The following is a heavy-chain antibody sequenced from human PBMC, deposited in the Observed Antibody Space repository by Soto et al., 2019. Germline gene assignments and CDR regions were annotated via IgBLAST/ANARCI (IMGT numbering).Heavy chain of an antibody. CDR1: GFTVNTYD. CDR3: AKDLGYGSSWPFFDY. V-gene: IGHV3-23*01. J-gene: IGHJ4*02. D-gene: IGHD6-13*01. CDR2: ITAGGGST. Sequence: EVQLLQSGGGLVQPGGSLKLSCAASGFTVNTYDMGWVRQVPGKGLEWVSLITAGGGSTYDADSVKGRFTISRDTSKNTLYLQMNSLSAEDTAVYYCAKDLGYGSSWPFFDYWGQGTLITISS.